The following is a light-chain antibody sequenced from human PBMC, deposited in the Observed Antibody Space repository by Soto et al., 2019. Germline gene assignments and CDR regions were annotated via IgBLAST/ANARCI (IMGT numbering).Light chain of an antibody. Sequence: DIQMTQSPSSLSASVGDRVTITCRASLSISNYLNWYQQKPGKATKLLIYAASSMQSGVPSRFSRSRSETAFTLAISSLQPDDSATSYCQQTFSPLWTFGQGTKVEV. V-gene: IGKV1-39*01. CDR1: LSISNY. CDR3: QQTFSPLWT. CDR2: AAS. J-gene: IGKJ1*01.